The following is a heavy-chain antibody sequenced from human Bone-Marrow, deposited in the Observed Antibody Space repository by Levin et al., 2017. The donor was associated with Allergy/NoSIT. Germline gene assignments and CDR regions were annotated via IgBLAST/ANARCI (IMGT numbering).Heavy chain of an antibody. V-gene: IGHV1-2*06. D-gene: IGHD2/OR15-2a*01. J-gene: IGHJ6*03. CDR3: ARLLPNKGYYYMDV. Sequence: GESLKISCKASGYSFTAYYLYWMRQAPGQGLEWMGRINPNSGDTDYARPFRDRVTMTRDISLTTAHMELSSLKSDDTAVYFCARLLPNKGYYYMDVWGKGTTVTVSS. CDR2: INPNSGDT. CDR1: GYSFTAYY.